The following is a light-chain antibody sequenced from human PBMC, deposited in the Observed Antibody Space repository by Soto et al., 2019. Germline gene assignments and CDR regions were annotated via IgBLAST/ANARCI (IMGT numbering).Light chain of an antibody. CDR1: QSVLYSSNNKNY. CDR2: WAS. CDR3: MQSAHWPWT. V-gene: IGKV4-1*01. J-gene: IGKJ1*01. Sequence: DIVMTQSPDSLAVSLGERATINCKSSQSVLYSSNNKNYLAWYQQKPGQPPKLLIYWASTRASGVPDRFSGSGSGTDFTLKISGLEAEDVGVYYCMQSAHWPWTFGPGTKVDNK.